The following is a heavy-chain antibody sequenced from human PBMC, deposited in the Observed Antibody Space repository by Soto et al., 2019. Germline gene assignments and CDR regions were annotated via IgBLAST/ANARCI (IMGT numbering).Heavy chain of an antibody. V-gene: IGHV4-34*01. CDR1: GGSFSGYY. J-gene: IGHJ6*02. Sequence: SETLSLTCAVYGGSFSGYYWSWIRQPPGKGLEWIGEINHSGSTNYNPSLKSRVTISVDTSKNQFSLKLSSVTAADTAVYYCARGRVAAASWVTYYYYYGMDVWGQGTTVTV. CDR3: ARGRVAAASWVTYYYYYGMDV. D-gene: IGHD6-13*01. CDR2: INHSGST.